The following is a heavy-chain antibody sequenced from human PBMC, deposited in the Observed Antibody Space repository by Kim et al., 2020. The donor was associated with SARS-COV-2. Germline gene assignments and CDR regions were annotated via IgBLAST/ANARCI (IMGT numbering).Heavy chain of an antibody. J-gene: IGHJ6*02. CDR3: AKDLSNKGLDI. V-gene: IGHV3-11*06. CDR1: GFAVVDY. Sequence: GGSLRLSCEASGFAVVDYMTWIRQTPGKGLEWVAYISGSGSYTTYADSVQGRFTISRDNAKNSLYLQMTSLRVEDTAVYYCAKDLSNKGLDIWGQGTTVTVSS. CDR2: ISGSGSYT.